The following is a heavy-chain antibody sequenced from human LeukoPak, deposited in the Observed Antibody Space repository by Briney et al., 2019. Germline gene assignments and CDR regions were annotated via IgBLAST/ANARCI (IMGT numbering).Heavy chain of an antibody. CDR2: INHSGST. CDR1: GYSISSGYY. V-gene: IGHV4-34*01. D-gene: IGHD5-24*01. J-gene: IGHJ4*02. Sequence: PSETLSLTCTVSGYSISSGYYWSWIRQPPGKGLEWIGEINHSGSTNYNPSLKSRVTISVDTSKNQFSLKLSSVTAADTAVYYCARMRWLHYWGQGTLVTVSS. CDR3: ARMRWLHY.